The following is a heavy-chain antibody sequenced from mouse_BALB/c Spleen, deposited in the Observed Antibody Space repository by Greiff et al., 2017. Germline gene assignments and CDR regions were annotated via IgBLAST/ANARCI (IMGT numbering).Heavy chain of an antibody. CDR1: GYTFTSYW. CDR3: TRFDYYGSSYDAMDY. V-gene: IGHV1-5*01. D-gene: IGHD1-1*01. J-gene: IGHJ4*01. Sequence: VHVKQSGTVLARPGASVKMSCKASGYTFTSYWMHWVKQRPGQGLEWIGAIYPGNSDTSYNQKFKGKAKLTAVTSTSTAYMELSSLTNEDSAVYYCTRFDYYGSSYDAMDYWGQGTSVTVSS. CDR2: IYPGNSDT.